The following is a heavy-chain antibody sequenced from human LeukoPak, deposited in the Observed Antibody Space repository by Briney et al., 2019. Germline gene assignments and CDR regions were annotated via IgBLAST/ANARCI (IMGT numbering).Heavy chain of an antibody. D-gene: IGHD2/OR15-2a*01. CDR3: ARGRFFYGWGMDV. CDR2: IRQDGREK. V-gene: IGHV3-7*03. Sequence: GGSLRLSCVASGLTLDKYWMTWVRQAPGRGLEWVANIRQDGREKDLVDSVKGRFTISRDDATSSVYLQMSSVRVEDTAIYYCARGRFFYGWGMDVWGQGTTVTVS. CDR1: GLTLDKYW. J-gene: IGHJ6*02.